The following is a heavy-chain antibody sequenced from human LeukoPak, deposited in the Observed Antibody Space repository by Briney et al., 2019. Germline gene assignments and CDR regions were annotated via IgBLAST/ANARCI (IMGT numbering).Heavy chain of an antibody. V-gene: IGHV4-59*01. CDR2: IYYSGST. D-gene: IGHD6-13*01. CDR3: ARGSGSSWFFFDY. J-gene: IGHJ4*02. CDR1: GGSISSYY. Sequence: RASETLSLTCTVSGGSISSYYWSWIRQPPGKGLEWIGYIYYSGSTNYNPSLKSRVTISVDTSKNQFSLKLSSVTAADTAVYYCARGSGSSWFFFDYWGQGTLVTVSS.